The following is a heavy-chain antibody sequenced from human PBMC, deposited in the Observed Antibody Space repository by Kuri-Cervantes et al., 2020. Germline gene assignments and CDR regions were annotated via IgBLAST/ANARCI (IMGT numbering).Heavy chain of an antibody. J-gene: IGHJ2*01. CDR3: ARARYYESSGSRVRPNWYFDL. CDR1: GSSISSYY. V-gene: IGHV4-59*01. CDR2: IYYSGRT. Sequence: ESLKISCTVSGSSISSYYWSWIRQPPGKGLEWIGYIYYSGRTNYNPSLKSRVTILVDTSKNQFSLKLSSLIAADTAVYYCARARYYESSGSRVRPNWYFDLWGRCTLVTVSS. D-gene: IGHD3-22*01.